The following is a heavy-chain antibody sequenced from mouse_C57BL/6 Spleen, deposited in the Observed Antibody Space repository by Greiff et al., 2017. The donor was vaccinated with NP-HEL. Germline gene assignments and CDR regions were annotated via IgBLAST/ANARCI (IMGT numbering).Heavy chain of an antibody. V-gene: IGHV5-15*01. CDR1: GFTFSDYG. D-gene: IGHD2-5*01. J-gene: IGHJ4*01. CDR3: ARHSKRAMDY. CDR2: ISNLAYSI. Sequence: DVMLVESGGGLVQPGGSLKLSCAASGFTFSDYGMAWVRQAPRKGPEWVAFISNLAYSIYYADTVTGRFTISRENAKNTLYLEMSSLRSEDTAMYYCARHSKRAMDYWGQGTSVTVSS.